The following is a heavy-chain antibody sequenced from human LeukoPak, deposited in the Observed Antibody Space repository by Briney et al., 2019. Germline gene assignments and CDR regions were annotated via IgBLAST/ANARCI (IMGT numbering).Heavy chain of an antibody. CDR2: IYYSGST. D-gene: IGHD4-17*01. V-gene: IGHV4-59*01. CDR3: ASMTTVTKGYFDY. J-gene: IGHJ4*02. CDR1: GGSISSYY. Sequence: PSETLSLTCTVSGGSISSYYWSWIRQPPGKGLEWIGYIYYSGSTNYNPSLKSRVTISVDKSKNQFSLKLTSVTAADTAVYYCASMTTVTKGYFDYWGQGTLVTVSS.